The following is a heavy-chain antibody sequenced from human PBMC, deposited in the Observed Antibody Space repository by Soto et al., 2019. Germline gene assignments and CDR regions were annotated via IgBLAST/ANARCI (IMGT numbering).Heavy chain of an antibody. J-gene: IGHJ3*02. D-gene: IGHD3-3*01. Sequence: QVQLVESGGGVVQPGRSLRLSCVASGFTFSSYAMHWVRQAPGKGLEWVAVISYDGSNKYYADSVKGRFTISRDNSKNTLYLQMNSLRAEDTAVYYCARATGAIFGVVIIGAFDIWGQGTMVTVSS. CDR2: ISYDGSNK. V-gene: IGHV3-30-3*01. CDR3: ARATGAIFGVVIIGAFDI. CDR1: GFTFSSYA.